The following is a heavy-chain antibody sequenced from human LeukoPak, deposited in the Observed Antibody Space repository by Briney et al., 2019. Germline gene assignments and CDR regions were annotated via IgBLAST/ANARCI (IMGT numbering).Heavy chain of an antibody. V-gene: IGHV3-30-3*01. CDR3: ARGGLTIAEATTSWYLDY. Sequence: GGSLRLSCAASGFTFSSYAMHWVRQAPGKGLEWVAVISYDGSNKYYADSVKGRFTISRDNSKNTLYLQMNSLRAEDTAVYYCARGGLTIAEATTSWYLDYWGQGTLVTVSS. CDR1: GFTFSSYA. D-gene: IGHD1-26*01. J-gene: IGHJ4*02. CDR2: ISYDGSNK.